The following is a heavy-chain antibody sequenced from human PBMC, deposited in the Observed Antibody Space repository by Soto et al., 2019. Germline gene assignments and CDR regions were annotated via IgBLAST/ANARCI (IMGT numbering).Heavy chain of an antibody. V-gene: IGHV1-18*01. CDR1: GYTFTSYG. CDR2: ISAYNGNT. D-gene: IGHD6-13*01. J-gene: IGHJ5*02. CDR3: AREPVTIDSSIWYLTRWFDP. Sequence: QVQLVQSGAEVKKPGASVKVSCKASGYTFTSYGISWVRQAPGQGLEWMGWISAYNGNTNYAQKLQGRVTMTTDTSTSTAYMELRSLRSDDTAVYYCAREPVTIDSSIWYLTRWFDPWGQGTLVTVSS.